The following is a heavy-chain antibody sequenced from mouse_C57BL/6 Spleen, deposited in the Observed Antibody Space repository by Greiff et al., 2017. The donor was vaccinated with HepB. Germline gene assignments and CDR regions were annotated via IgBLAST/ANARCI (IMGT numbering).Heavy chain of an antibody. D-gene: IGHD1-1*01. CDR1: GFTFSDYG. CDR3: ARGGYYYGSYYAMDY. Sequence: EVMLVESGGGLVKPGGSLKLSCAASGFTFSDYGMHWVRQAPEKGLEWVAYISSGSSTIYYADTVKGRFTISRDNAKNTLFLQMTSLRSEDTAMYYCARGGYYYGSYYAMDYWGQGTSVTVSS. J-gene: IGHJ4*01. CDR2: ISSGSSTI. V-gene: IGHV5-17*01.